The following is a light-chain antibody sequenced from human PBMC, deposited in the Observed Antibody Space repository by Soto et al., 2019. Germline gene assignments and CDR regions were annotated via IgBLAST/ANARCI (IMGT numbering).Light chain of an antibody. CDR2: GNS. J-gene: IGLJ3*02. CDR3: QSYDSSLSGSEV. V-gene: IGLV1-40*01. Sequence: QSVLTQPPSVSGAPGKRVTISCTGSSSNIGAGYDVHWYQQLPGTAPKLLIYGNSNRPSGVPDRFSGSKSGTSASLAITGLQAEDEAYYYCQSYDSSLSGSEVFGGGTKLTVL. CDR1: SSNIGAGYD.